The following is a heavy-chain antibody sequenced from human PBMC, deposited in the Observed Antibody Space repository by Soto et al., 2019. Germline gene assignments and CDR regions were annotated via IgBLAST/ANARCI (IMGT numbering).Heavy chain of an antibody. V-gene: IGHV1-3*01. CDR1: GYTFTSYA. J-gene: IGHJ3*02. CDR2: INAGNGNT. D-gene: IGHD1-26*01. Sequence: QVQLVQSGAEVKKPGASVKVSCKASGYTFTSYAMHWVRQAPGQRLEWMGWINAGNGNTKYSQKFQGRVTITRDTSARTAYMELSSLRSEDTAVYYCARVRATTSDAFDIWGQGTMVTVSS. CDR3: ARVRATTSDAFDI.